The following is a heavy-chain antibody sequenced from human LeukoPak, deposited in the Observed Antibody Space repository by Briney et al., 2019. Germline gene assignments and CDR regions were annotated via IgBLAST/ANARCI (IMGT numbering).Heavy chain of an antibody. D-gene: IGHD3-9*01. CDR3: ARDTPYYDILTGYYNRDAFDT. CDR2: ISSSSSYI. Sequence: GGSLRLSCAASGFTFSSYSMNWVRQAPGKGLEWVSSISSSSSYIYYADSVKGRFTISRDNAKNSLYLQMNSLRAEDTAVYYCARDTPYYDILTGYYNRDAFDTWGQGTMVTVSS. V-gene: IGHV3-21*01. J-gene: IGHJ3*02. CDR1: GFTFSSYS.